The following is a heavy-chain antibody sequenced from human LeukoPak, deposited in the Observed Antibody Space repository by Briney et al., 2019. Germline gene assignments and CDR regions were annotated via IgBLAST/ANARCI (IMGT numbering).Heavy chain of an antibody. CDR3: ARGVQYYYDSSGYPTQFDL. CDR2: IYYSGST. J-gene: IGHJ4*02. D-gene: IGHD3-22*01. Sequence: SETLSLTCTVSGGSISSYYWSWIRQPPGKGLEWIGYIYYSGSTNYNPSLKSRVTISVDTSKTQFSLKLSSVTAADTAVYYCARGVQYYYDSSGYPTQFDLWGQGTLVTVSS. V-gene: IGHV4-59*01. CDR1: GGSISSYY.